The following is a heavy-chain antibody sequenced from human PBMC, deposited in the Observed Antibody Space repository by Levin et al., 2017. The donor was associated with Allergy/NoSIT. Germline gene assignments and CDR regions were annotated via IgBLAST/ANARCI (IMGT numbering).Heavy chain of an antibody. Sequence: PGGSLRLSCAASGFTFSSYAMSWVRQAPGKGLEWVSTVSGGGGATYYADSVKGRFTISRDNSKSTLYLQMSSLRVEDTAVYFCANRLHVGELSLFPEGFDMWGQGTMVSVSS. CDR1: GFTFSSYA. CDR3: ANRLHVGELSLFPEGFDM. D-gene: IGHD3-16*02. CDR2: VSGGGGAT. J-gene: IGHJ3*02. V-gene: IGHV3-23*01.